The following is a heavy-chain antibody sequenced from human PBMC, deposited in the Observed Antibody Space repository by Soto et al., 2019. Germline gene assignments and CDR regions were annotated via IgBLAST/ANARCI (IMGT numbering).Heavy chain of an antibody. D-gene: IGHD3-22*01. V-gene: IGHV4-39*01. CDR1: GGSISSSSYY. J-gene: IGHJ6*02. CDR3: ARRLYYDSSGFEGGGMDV. CDR2: IYCSGST. Sequence: PSETLSLTCTVSGGSISSSSYYWGWIRQPPGKGLEWIGSIYCSGSTYYNPSLKSRVTISVDTSKNQFSLKLSSVTAADTAVYYCARRLYYDSSGFEGGGMDVWGQGTTVTVS.